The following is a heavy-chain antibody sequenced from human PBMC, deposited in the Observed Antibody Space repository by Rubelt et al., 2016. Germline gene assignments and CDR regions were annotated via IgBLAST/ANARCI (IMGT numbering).Heavy chain of an antibody. D-gene: IGHD1-26*01. CDR1: GFTFSSYG. V-gene: IGHV3-23*01. CDR3: ARRRAGSGSYYFDY. CDR2: ISGSGGST. J-gene: IGHJ4*02. Sequence: GFTFSSYGMHWVRQAPGKGLEWVSAISGSGGSTYYADSVKGRFTISRDNSKNTLYLQMNSLRAEDTAVYYCARRRAGSGSYYFDYWGQGTLVTVSS.